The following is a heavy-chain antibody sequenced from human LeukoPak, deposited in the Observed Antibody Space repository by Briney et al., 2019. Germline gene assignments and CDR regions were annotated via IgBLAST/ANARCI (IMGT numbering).Heavy chain of an antibody. V-gene: IGHV3-48*03. J-gene: IGHJ4*02. CDR1: GFTFSSYE. Sequence: GVTLRLSCAASGFTFSSYEMNWVRQAPGKGLEWVSYILNSGTTTYYADSVKGRFTNSRDNAKKSLYLQMNSLRAEDTGVYYCARDPPDYWGQGILVSVSS. CDR3: ARDPPDY. CDR2: ILNSGTTT.